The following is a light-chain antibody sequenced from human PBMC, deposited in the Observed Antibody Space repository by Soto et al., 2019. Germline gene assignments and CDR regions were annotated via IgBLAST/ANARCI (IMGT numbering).Light chain of an antibody. CDR1: QGIASY. V-gene: IGKV1-9*01. CDR2: VAS. J-gene: IGKJ1*01. Sequence: IQLTQSPSSLSASVGDRFTITCRASQGIASYLAWYQQKPGKAPKLLISVASTLQSGVPPRFSGSGSGTDSTPAISSLQPEDFATYYCQQSSSIPRTFGQGTKVDIK. CDR3: QQSSSIPRT.